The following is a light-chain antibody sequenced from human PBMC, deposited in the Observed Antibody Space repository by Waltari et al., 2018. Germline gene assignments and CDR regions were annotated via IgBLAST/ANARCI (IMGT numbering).Light chain of an antibody. CDR2: DVA. CDR1: SSDVGVYNY. V-gene: IGLV2-11*01. Sequence: QSALTQPRSVSGSPGQSVTISCTGTSSDVGVYNYVSWYQQHPGKAPQLMIYDVAKRPSGVPDLFSGSKSDNTASLTISGLQAEDEADYYCCSYAGSYSWVFGGGTKLTVL. CDR3: CSYAGSYSWV. J-gene: IGLJ3*02.